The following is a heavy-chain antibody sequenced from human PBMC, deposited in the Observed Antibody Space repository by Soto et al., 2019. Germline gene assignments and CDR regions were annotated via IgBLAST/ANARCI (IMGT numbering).Heavy chain of an antibody. CDR1: GGSISSGGYY. CDR2: IYYSGST. Sequence: SETLSLTCTVSGGSISSGGYYWSWIRQHPGKGLEWIGYIYYSGSTYYNPSLKSRVTISVDTSKNQFSLKLSSVTAADTAVYYFARAAYDFWSGYYTGPFDYWGQGTLVTVSS. CDR3: ARAAYDFWSGYYTGPFDY. D-gene: IGHD3-3*01. V-gene: IGHV4-31*03. J-gene: IGHJ4*02.